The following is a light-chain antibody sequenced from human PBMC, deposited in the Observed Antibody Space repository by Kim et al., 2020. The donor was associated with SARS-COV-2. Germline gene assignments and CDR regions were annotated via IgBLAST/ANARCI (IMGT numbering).Light chain of an antibody. Sequence: EMVLTQSPATLSLSPGERTTLSCGASQSVISSYLAWYQQKPGRAPRLLIYDASSRATGIPDRFSGSGSGTDFTLTISSMEPEDFAVYYCQQYGSFSYTFGQGTKLEI. CDR3: QQYGSFSYT. CDR1: QSVISSY. V-gene: IGKV3D-20*01. CDR2: DAS. J-gene: IGKJ2*01.